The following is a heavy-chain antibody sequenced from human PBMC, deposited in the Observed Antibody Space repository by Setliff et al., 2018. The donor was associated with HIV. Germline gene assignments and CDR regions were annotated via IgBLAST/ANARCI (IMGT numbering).Heavy chain of an antibody. V-gene: IGHV1-69*05. CDR2: IIPIYGTP. CDR1: GGTFSSYS. J-gene: IGHJ4*02. D-gene: IGHD3-10*01. CDR3: ARTEAYNNYEDY. Sequence: SVKVSCKASGGTFSSYSINWVRQAPGQGLEWMGGIIPIYGTPIYAQKFQSRVTLTTDTSTSTSNMELRSLRSDDTAVYYCARTEAYNNYEDYWGQGTQVTVSS.